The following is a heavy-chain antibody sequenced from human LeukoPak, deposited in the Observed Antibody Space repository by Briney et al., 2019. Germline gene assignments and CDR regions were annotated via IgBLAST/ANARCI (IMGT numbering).Heavy chain of an antibody. V-gene: IGHV3-33*06. D-gene: IGHD7-27*01. CDR2: IWHDGSNK. J-gene: IGHJ6*03. CDR1: GFTFSDYG. Sequence: GGSLRLSCAASGFTFSDYGMHWVRQAPGKGLEWVAVIWHDGSNKYYADSVQGRFTISRDSSKNTLYLQMNSLRAEDTAVYYCAKDGDAGTSYYFYYMDVWGKGTTGTVSS. CDR3: AKDGDAGTSYYFYYMDV.